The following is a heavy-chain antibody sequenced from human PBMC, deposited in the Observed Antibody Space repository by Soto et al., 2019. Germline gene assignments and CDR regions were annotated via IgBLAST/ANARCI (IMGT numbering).Heavy chain of an antibody. V-gene: IGHV1-69*17. CDR3: ARESLGAKGADH. Sequence: QVQLVQSGAEVKRPGSSVKVSCESSGDTFNSYVISWVRQAPGQGLEWMGGIIPIIGVTHYAQKFQGRVTISASSSTGTAYMELTKLGFEDTALYYCARESLGAKGADHWGQGTLVTVSS. D-gene: IGHD3-16*01. CDR2: IIPIIGVT. J-gene: IGHJ4*02. CDR1: GDTFNSYV.